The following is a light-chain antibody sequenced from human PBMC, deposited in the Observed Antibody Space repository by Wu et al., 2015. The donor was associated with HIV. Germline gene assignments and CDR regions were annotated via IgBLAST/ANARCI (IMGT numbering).Light chain of an antibody. V-gene: IGKV3-11*01. CDR1: QSVSHH. CDR2: GAS. Sequence: EIVLTQSPATLSLSPGERATLSCRASQSVSHHLAWYQQKPGQAPRLLIYGASNRAPGIPARFSASRSGSDFTLTISSLESEDFAVYYCQERSPWPQGTFGQGTKVEVK. J-gene: IGKJ1*01. CDR3: QERSPWPQGT.